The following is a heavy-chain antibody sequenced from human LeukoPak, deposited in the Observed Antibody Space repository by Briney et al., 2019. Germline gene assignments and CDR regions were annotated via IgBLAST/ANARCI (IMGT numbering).Heavy chain of an antibody. V-gene: IGHV4-4*02. J-gene: IGHJ4*02. CDR2: IYHSGST. D-gene: IGHD3-10*01. CDR3: ARVGDTMVRGVMYYFDY. CDR1: GGSISSSNW. Sequence: SGTLSLTCAVSGGSISSSNWWSWVRQPPGKGLEGIAEIYHSGSTNYNPSLKSRVTISVDKSKNQFSLKLSSVTAADTAVYYCARVGDTMVRGVMYYFDYWGQGTLVAVSS.